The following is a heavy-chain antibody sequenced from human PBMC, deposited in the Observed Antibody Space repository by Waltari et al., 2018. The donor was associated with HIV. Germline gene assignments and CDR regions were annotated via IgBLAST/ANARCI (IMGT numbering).Heavy chain of an antibody. Sequence: QVQLVESGGGVVQPGTSLTLSCAVSGFTFSHFAILWVRQSTGKGLEWLAVFWSDGAEISYADSVKGRFTVSKDSSQKTLYLHLTSLRAEDTALYYCARGYSSSRWIPLYHWGRGTLVTVSS. CDR1: GFTFSHFA. V-gene: IGHV3-33*01. D-gene: IGHD6-6*01. J-gene: IGHJ4*02. CDR2: FWSDGAEI. CDR3: ARGYSSSRWIPLYH.